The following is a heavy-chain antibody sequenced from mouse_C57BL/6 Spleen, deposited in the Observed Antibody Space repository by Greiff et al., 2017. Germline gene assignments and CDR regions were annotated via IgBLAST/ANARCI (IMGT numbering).Heavy chain of an antibody. D-gene: IGHD4-1*01. J-gene: IGHJ2*01. CDR3: ARVGETDD. V-gene: IGHV1-55*01. CDR1: GYTFTSYW. CDR2: IYPGSGST. Sequence: VKLQQPGAELVMPGASVKMSCKASGYTFTSYWIPWVKQRPGQGLEWIGDIYPGSGSTNYNEKFKSKATLTVDTSSSTAYMQLSSLASEDSAVYYCARVGETDDWGQGTTLTVSS.